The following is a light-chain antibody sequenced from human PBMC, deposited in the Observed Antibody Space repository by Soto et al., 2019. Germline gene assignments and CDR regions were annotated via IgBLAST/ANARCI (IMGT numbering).Light chain of an antibody. V-gene: IGKV1-5*01. Sequence: DIQMTQSPSSVSASVGDRITITCRASQSISSWLAWYQQKPGKAPKLLIYDASSLESGVPSRFSGSGSGTEFTLTISSLQPDDFATYYCQQYNSYSPFGQGTKVDIK. J-gene: IGKJ1*01. CDR3: QQYNSYSP. CDR2: DAS. CDR1: QSISSW.